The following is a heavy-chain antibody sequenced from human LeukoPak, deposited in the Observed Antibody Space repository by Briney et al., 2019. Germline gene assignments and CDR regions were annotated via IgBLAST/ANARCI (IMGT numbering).Heavy chain of an antibody. Sequence: GGSLRLSCAASGFTFSSYSMNWVRQAPGKGLEWVSSISSSSSYIYYADSVKGRFTISRDNAKNSLYLQMNSLSAEDTAVYYCARDLTYGGKGPFGYWGQGTLVTVSS. J-gene: IGHJ4*02. CDR3: ARDLTYGGKGPFGY. CDR2: ISSSSSYI. V-gene: IGHV3-21*01. D-gene: IGHD4-23*01. CDR1: GFTFSSYS.